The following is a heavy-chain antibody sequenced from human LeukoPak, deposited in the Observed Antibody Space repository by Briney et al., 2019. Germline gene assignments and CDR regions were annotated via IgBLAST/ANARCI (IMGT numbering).Heavy chain of an antibody. Sequence: SETLSLTCTVSGGSISNYYWSWLRQPAGKGLEWVGRIYGSGRTNHNPSLKSRVTMSVDTSKNQFSLKLSSVTAADTAVYYCARDRGDYGSSDYWGQGTLVTVSS. J-gene: IGHJ4*02. CDR2: IYGSGRT. CDR1: GGSISNYY. D-gene: IGHD2-21*02. CDR3: ARDRGDYGSSDY. V-gene: IGHV4-4*07.